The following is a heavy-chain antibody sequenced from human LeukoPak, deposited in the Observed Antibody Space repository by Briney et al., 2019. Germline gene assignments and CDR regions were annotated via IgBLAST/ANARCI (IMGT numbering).Heavy chain of an antibody. J-gene: IGHJ6*02. D-gene: IGHD2-2*01. Sequence: PSETLSLTCTVSGGSISSYYWSWIRQPPGKGLEWIGEINHSGSTNYNPSLKSRVTISVDTSKNQFSLKLSSVTAADTAVYYCARTRDANAYYYYYGMDVWGQGTTVTVSS. CDR2: INHSGST. CDR1: GGSISSYY. V-gene: IGHV4-34*01. CDR3: ARTRDANAYYYYYGMDV.